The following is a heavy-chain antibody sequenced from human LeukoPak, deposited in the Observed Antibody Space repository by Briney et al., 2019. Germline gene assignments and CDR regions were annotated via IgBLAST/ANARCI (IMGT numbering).Heavy chain of an antibody. Sequence: GGSLRLSCAASVFTFSSYWMSWVRQAPGKGLEWVANIKQDGSEKYYVDSVKGRLTISRDNAKNSLSLQMNSLRAEDTAVYYCARGSARLDSRDGYPDYWGQGTLVTVSS. V-gene: IGHV3-7*01. J-gene: IGHJ4*02. CDR3: ARGSARLDSRDGYPDY. CDR1: VFTFSSYW. CDR2: IKQDGSEK. D-gene: IGHD5-24*01.